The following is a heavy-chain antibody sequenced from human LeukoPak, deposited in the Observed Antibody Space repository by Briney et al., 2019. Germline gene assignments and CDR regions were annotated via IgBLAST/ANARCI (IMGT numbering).Heavy chain of an antibody. Sequence: SETLSLTCTVSGGSISSYYWSWIRQPPGKGLECIGYIYYSGNTNYNPSLKSRVTISVDSSKNQFSLKLSSVTAAVTAVYYCARNMVRGVIPQTYYYYGMDVWGQGTTVTVSS. CDR3: ARNMVRGVIPQTYYYYGMDV. J-gene: IGHJ6*02. V-gene: IGHV4-59*08. CDR2: IYYSGNT. D-gene: IGHD3-10*01. CDR1: GGSISSYY.